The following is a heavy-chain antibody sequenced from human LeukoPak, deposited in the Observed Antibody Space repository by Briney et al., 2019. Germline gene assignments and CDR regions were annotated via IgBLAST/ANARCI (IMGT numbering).Heavy chain of an antibody. CDR2: IKSKTDGGTT. Sequence: GGSLRLSCAASGFTFSNAWMSWVRQAPGKGLEWVGRIKSKTDGGTTDYAAPVKGRFTISRDDSKNTLYLQMNSLKTEDTAVYYCTTQTFIAADDAFDIWGRGTLVTVSS. D-gene: IGHD6-25*01. CDR3: TTQTFIAADDAFDI. V-gene: IGHV3-15*01. CDR1: GFTFSNAW. J-gene: IGHJ2*01.